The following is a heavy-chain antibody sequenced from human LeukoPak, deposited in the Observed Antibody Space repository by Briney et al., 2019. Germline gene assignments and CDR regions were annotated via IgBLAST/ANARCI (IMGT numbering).Heavy chain of an antibody. J-gene: IGHJ4*02. CDR2: ISSSSSYI. D-gene: IGHD5-24*01. Sequence: GGSLRLSCAASGFTFSSYSMNWVRQAPGKGLEWVSSISSSSSYIYYADSVKGRFTISRDNAKSSLYLQMNSLRAEDTAVYYCARGIERWLQSHFDYWGQGTLVTVSS. CDR1: GFTFSSYS. V-gene: IGHV3-21*01. CDR3: ARGIERWLQSHFDY.